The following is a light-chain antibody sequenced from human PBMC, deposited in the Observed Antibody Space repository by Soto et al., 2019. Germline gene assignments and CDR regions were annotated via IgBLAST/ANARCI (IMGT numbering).Light chain of an antibody. J-gene: IGKJ1*01. CDR1: QSVGKYF. CDR3: HQYADSPRT. V-gene: IGKV3-20*01. Sequence: EIVLTQSPATLSLSPGERATLSCRASQSVGKYFVAWYQQQPGQAPRFLMYAASTMATGIPYRFSSSGSGTDVTLTINRLEPEDFAVYYCHQYADSPRTFGQGTKGQI. CDR2: AAS.